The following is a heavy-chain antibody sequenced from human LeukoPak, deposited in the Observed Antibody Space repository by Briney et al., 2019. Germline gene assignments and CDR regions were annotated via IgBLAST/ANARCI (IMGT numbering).Heavy chain of an antibody. CDR1: GFTFSRYG. V-gene: IGHV3-30*18. Sequence: GRSLRLSCVASGFTFSRYGMHWVRQAPGKGLEWVAVISYDGSNKYYADSVKGRFTISRDNSKNTLYLQMNSLRGEDTAVYYCAKLGTTSVTTGYWGQGTLLTVSS. CDR3: AKLGTTSVTTGY. J-gene: IGHJ4*02. D-gene: IGHD4-17*01. CDR2: ISYDGSNK.